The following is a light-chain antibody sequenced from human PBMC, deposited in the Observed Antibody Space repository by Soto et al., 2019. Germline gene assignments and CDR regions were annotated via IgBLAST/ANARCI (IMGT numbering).Light chain of an antibody. CDR1: SSDIGAYNY. J-gene: IGLJ1*01. CDR3: SSYTSMSALYV. V-gene: IGLV2-14*01. CDR2: DVS. Sequence: QSVLTQPASVSGSPGQSSTISCTGTSSDIGAYNYVSWYQQHPGKAPILIIHDVSNRPSGVSNRFSGSKSGNTASLTISGLQAEDEADYYCSSYTSMSALYVFGPATKLTVL.